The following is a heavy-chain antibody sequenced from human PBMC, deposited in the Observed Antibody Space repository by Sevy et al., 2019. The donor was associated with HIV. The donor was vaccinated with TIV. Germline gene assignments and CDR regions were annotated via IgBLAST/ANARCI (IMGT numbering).Heavy chain of an antibody. Sequence: GGSLRLSCAASGFTFGSYGMHWVRQAPGKGLEWVAFILYDRSDKYYAESVKGRFTISRDTSENTLYLQMNSLRPDDTAVYYCARDVFYDEKSLDYWGQGTLVTVSS. D-gene: IGHD3-16*02. J-gene: IGHJ4*02. CDR3: ARDVFYDEKSLDY. CDR1: GFTFGSYG. CDR2: ILYDRSDK. V-gene: IGHV3-33*01.